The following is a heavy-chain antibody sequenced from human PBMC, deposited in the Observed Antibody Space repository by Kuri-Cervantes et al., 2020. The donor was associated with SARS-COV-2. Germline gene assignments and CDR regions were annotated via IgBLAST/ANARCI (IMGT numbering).Heavy chain of an antibody. V-gene: IGHV1-2*04. Sequence: GGSLRLSCKASGYTFTDYYMHWVRQAPGQGLEWMGWINPNSGGTNYAQKFQGWVTMTRDTSISTVYMELSRLRSDDTAVYYCARSTPFRRLLVISQGGAFDIWGQGTMVTVSS. J-gene: IGHJ3*02. CDR2: INPNSGGT. CDR3: ARSTPFRRLLVISQGGAFDI. CDR1: GYTFTDYY. D-gene: IGHD3-22*01.